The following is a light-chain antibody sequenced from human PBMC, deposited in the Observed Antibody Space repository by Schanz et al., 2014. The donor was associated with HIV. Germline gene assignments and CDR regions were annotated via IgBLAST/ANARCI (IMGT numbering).Light chain of an antibody. CDR3: SSYTSSSTLG. J-gene: IGLJ3*02. CDR2: DVS. Sequence: QSALTQPASLSGSPGQSITISCTGTSIDVGGYDYVSWYQQHPDKAPRLIIYDVSNRPSGVSSRFSGSKSGSAASLTISGLQAEDEADYYCSSYTSSSTLGFGGGTKVTVL. V-gene: IGLV2-14*03. CDR1: SIDVGGYDY.